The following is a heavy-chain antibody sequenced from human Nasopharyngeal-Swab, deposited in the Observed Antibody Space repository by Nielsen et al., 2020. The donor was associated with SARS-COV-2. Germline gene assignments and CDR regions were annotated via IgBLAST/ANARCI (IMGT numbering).Heavy chain of an antibody. Sequence: WIRQPPGKRLEWIGEINHSGSTNYNPSLKSRVTISVDTSKNQFSLKLSSVTAADTAVYYCARGLPMVRGVIRTSWFDPWGQGTLVTVSS. CDR3: ARGLPMVRGVIRTSWFDP. J-gene: IGHJ5*02. D-gene: IGHD3-10*01. V-gene: IGHV4-34*01. CDR2: INHSGST.